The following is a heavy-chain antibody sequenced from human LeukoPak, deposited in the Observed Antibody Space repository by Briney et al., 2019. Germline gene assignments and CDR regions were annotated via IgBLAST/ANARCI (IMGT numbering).Heavy chain of an antibody. D-gene: IGHD3-22*01. J-gene: IGHJ4*02. V-gene: IGHV3-11*01. CDR1: GFTFSDYY. Sequence: GSLRLSCAASGFTFSDYYMSWIRQAPGKGLEWVSYISSSTTTIYYADSVKGRFTISRDNAKNSLYLQMHSLRAEDTAVYYCARARYYYDSNTYRQGPLFDYWGQGTLVTVSS. CDR2: ISSSTTTI. CDR3: ARARYYYDSNTYRQGPLFDY.